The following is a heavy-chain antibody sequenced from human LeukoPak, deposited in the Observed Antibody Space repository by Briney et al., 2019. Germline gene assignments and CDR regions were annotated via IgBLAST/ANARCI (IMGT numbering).Heavy chain of an antibody. Sequence: GGSLRLSCAASGLIVSHNYMNWVRQAPGKGLEWVSSISSSGSYIDYADSVKGRFTISRDNAKNSLYLQMNSLRAEDTAVYYCTRNNVAGPGGDFWGQGTLVTVSS. V-gene: IGHV3-21*01. CDR3: TRNNVAGPGGDF. CDR1: GLIVSHNY. CDR2: ISSSGSYI. J-gene: IGHJ4*02. D-gene: IGHD6-13*01.